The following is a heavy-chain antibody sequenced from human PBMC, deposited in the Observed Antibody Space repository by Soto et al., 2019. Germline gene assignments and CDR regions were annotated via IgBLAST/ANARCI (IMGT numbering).Heavy chain of an antibody. J-gene: IGHJ3*02. D-gene: IGHD6-13*01. V-gene: IGHV3-73*01. CDR1: GFTFSGSA. CDR2: IRSKANSYAT. Sequence: GESLKISCAASGFTFSGSAMHWVRQASGKGLEWVGRIRSKANSYATAYAASVKGRFTISRDDSKNTAYLQMNSLKTEDTAVYYCTRSSSWYFFAFDIWGQGTMVTVSS. CDR3: TRSSSWYFFAFDI.